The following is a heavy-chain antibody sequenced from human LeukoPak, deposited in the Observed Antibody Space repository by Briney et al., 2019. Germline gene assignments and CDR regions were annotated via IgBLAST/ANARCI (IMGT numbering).Heavy chain of an antibody. CDR1: GGSISSSCYY. D-gene: IGHD2-2*01. CDR2: LYYSGST. J-gene: IGHJ3*02. Sequence: SDTLSLTCTVSGGSISSSCYYWGWIRQPPGKGLEWIGSLYYSGSTYYNPSLKSRVTISVDTSKNQFSLKLSSVTAADTAVYYCASSPEGGYCSSTSCYGAFDIWGQGTMVTVSS. CDR3: ASSPEGGYCSSTSCYGAFDI. V-gene: IGHV4-39*01.